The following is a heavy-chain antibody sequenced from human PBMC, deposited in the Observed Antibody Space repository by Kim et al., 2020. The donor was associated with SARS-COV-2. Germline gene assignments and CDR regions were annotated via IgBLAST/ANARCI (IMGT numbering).Heavy chain of an antibody. Sequence: GNTNHNPTLKSRVTISVDTSKTQISRKVFSVTAADTAVYYCARTYYGFDYWGQGTLVTVSS. V-gene: IGHV4-34*01. J-gene: IGHJ4*02. CDR3: ARTYYGFDY. D-gene: IGHD3-22*01. CDR2: GNT.